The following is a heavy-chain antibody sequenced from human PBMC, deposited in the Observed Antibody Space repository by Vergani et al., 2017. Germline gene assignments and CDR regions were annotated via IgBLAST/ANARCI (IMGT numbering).Heavy chain of an antibody. J-gene: IGHJ6*02. D-gene: IGHD3-10*01. CDR2: INTNTGNT. CDR1: GYTFTSYA. V-gene: IGHV7-4-1*02. CDR3: ARGYYGSGARGGNYYYGMDV. Sequence: QVQLVQSGSELKKPGASVKVSCKASGYTFTSYAMNWVRQAPGQGLEWMGWINTNTGNTTYAQGFTGRFVFSLDTSVSTAYLQISSLKAEDTAVYYCARGYYGSGARGGNYYYGMDVWGQGTTVTVSS.